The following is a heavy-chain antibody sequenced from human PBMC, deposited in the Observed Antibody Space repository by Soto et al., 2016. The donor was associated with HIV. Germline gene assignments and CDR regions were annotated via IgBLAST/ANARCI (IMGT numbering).Heavy chain of an antibody. CDR3: ARHAGLSAGAQDYFDS. D-gene: IGHD1-26*01. J-gene: IGHJ4*02. V-gene: IGHV4-34*01. CDR1: GGSFSGYF. CDR2: IDHSGST. Sequence: QVHLQQWGTGLLKPSETLSLTCAVYGGSFSGYFWSWIRQPPGKGLEWIGEIDHSGSTSYNPSLKSRVMTSVDTSKNQFSLKLTSVTDADTAVYYCARHAGLSAGAQDYFDSWGQGTLVHRLL.